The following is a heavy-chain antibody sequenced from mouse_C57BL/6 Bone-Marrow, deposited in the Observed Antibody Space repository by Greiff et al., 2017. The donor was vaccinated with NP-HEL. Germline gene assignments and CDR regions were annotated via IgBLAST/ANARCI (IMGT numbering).Heavy chain of an antibody. Sequence: DVKLQESGPGLVKPSQSLSLTCSVTGYSITSGYYWNWIRQFPGNKLEWMGYISYDGSNNYNPSLKNRITITRDTSKNQFFLKLNSVTTEDTATYYCARGTGSSYGYWGQGTTLTVSS. CDR3: ARGTGSSYGY. J-gene: IGHJ2*01. CDR2: ISYDGSN. D-gene: IGHD1-1*01. CDR1: GYSITSGYY. V-gene: IGHV3-6*01.